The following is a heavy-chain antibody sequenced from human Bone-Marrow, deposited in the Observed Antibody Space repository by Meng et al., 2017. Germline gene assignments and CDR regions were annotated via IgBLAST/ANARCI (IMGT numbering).Heavy chain of an antibody. J-gene: IGHJ3*02. CDR3: ARSAHYYDSSGYLPVDAFDI. V-gene: IGHV4-61*01. D-gene: IGHD3-22*01. CDR1: GGSISSGSYY. Sequence: SETLSLTCTVSGGSISSGSYYWSWIRQPPGKGLEWIGYIYYSGSTNYNPSLKSRVTISVDTSKNQFSLKLSSVTAADTAVYYCARSAHYYDSSGYLPVDAFDIWGQGTMVTVSS. CDR2: IYYSGST.